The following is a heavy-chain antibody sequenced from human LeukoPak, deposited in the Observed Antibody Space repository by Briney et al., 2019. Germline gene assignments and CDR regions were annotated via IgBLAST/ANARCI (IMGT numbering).Heavy chain of an antibody. V-gene: IGHV3-74*01. Sequence: PGGSLRLSCAASGFTFSNYWMHWVRQDPGKGLVWVTFINPDGSTTNYADSVKGRFTISRDNAKNALYLQMNSLRAEDTAVYYCEKGRGWEASYYYYYMDVWGKGTTVTISS. CDR1: GFTFSNYW. CDR2: INPDGSTT. D-gene: IGHD1-26*01. CDR3: EKGRGWEASYYYYYMDV. J-gene: IGHJ6*03.